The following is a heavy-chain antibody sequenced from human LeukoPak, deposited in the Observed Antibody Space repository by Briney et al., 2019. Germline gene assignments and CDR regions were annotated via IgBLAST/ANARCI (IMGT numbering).Heavy chain of an antibody. CDR1: GFTFSSYA. V-gene: IGHV3-30-3*01. D-gene: IGHD3-10*01. CDR3: AAPGRLYLDY. J-gene: IGHJ4*02. Sequence: GRSLRLSCAASGFTFSSYAMHWVRQAPGKGLEWVAVISYDGSNKYYADSVKGRFTISRDNSKNTLYLQMNSLRAEDTAVYYCAAPGRLYLDYWGQGTLVTVSS. CDR2: ISYDGSNK.